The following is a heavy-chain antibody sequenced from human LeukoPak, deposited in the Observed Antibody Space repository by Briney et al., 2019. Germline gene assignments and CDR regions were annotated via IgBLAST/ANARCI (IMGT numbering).Heavy chain of an antibody. CDR1: GDTISTSDHY. Sequence: PSETLSLTCSVSGDTISTSDHYWGWIRQPPGKGLEWIGSIYYTGNTYYNPSLKSRVTISVDTSKNQFSLKLSSVTAADTAVYYCARAPIQLWNYFDYWGQGTLVTVSS. CDR2: IYYTGNT. J-gene: IGHJ4*02. CDR3: ARAPIQLWNYFDY. D-gene: IGHD5-18*01. V-gene: IGHV4-39*07.